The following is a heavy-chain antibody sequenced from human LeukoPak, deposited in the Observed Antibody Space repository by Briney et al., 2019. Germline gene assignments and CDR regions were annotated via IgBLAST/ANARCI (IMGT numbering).Heavy chain of an antibody. J-gene: IGHJ4*02. CDR1: GGSISSNTYY. D-gene: IGHD3-10*01. Sequence: SETLSLTCTFSGGSISSNTYYWAWFRQPPGKGLEWIGTISYSGSSYYNPSLNSRVTISVDTSKNQFFLNLTSVTATDTALYYCARHGYYYSSGPLFDSWGQGTLVTVSS. V-gene: IGHV4-39*01. CDR3: ARHGYYYSSGPLFDS. CDR2: ISYSGSS.